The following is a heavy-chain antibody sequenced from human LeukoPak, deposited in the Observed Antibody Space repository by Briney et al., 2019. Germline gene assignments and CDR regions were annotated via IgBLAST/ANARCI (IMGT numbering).Heavy chain of an antibody. CDR1: GGSISSSNW. CDR2: IYHSGST. V-gene: IGHV4-4*02. D-gene: IGHD1-7*01. Sequence: SGTLSLTCAVSGGSISSSNWWSWVRQPPGKGLEWIGEIYHSGSTNYNPSLKSRVTISVDTSKNQFSLKLSSVTAADTAVYYCARHRDTSKLELDYWGQGTLVTVSS. J-gene: IGHJ4*02. CDR3: ARHRDTSKLELDY.